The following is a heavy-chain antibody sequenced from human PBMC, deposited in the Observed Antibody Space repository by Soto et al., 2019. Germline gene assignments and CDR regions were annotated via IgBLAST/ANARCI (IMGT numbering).Heavy chain of an antibody. CDR1: GFTFDDYA. V-gene: IGHV3-9*01. CDR2: ISWNSGSI. Sequence: EVQLVESGGGLVQPGRSLRLSCAASGFTFDDYAMHWVRQAPGKGLEWVSGISWNSGSIGYADSVKGRFTISRDNAKNSLYLQMNSLRAEDTALYYCAKDISGGGYDFFPPYYYYYGMDVWGQGTTVTVSS. CDR3: AKDISGGGYDFFPPYYYYYGMDV. J-gene: IGHJ6*02. D-gene: IGHD5-12*01.